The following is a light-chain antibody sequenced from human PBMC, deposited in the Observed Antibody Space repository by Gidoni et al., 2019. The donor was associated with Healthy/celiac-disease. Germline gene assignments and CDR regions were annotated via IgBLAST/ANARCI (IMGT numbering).Light chain of an antibody. J-gene: IGKJ1*01. CDR2: WAS. CDR1: QSVLYSSNNKNY. V-gene: IGKV4-1*01. CDR3: QQYYSTPRT. Sequence: DIVMTQSPDSLPASLGERATINCKPSQSVLYSSNNKNYLAWYQQKPGQPPKLLIYWASTRESGVPDRFSGSGSGTDFTLTISSLQAEDVAVYYCQQYYSTPRTFGQGTKVEIK.